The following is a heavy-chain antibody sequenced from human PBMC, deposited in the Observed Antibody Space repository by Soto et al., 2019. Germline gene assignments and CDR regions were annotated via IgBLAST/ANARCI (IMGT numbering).Heavy chain of an antibody. D-gene: IGHD2-2*01. CDR2: LSDSGST. V-gene: IGHV4-59*01. CDR3: ARKEYGDGLDV. J-gene: IGHJ6*02. Sequence: PSEILSLTCTVSGGSISGYFWSWIRQPPGKGLECIGYLSDSGSTDYTPSLNSRVTISVDTSKNQFSLQLSSVTAADTAVYYCARKEYGDGLDVWGQGTTVTVSS. CDR1: GGSISGYF.